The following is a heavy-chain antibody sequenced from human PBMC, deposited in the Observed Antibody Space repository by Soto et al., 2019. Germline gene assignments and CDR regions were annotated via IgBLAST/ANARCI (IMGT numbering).Heavy chain of an antibody. CDR3: ERDLGAWGYCTTTSCQAPFDY. J-gene: IGHJ4*02. CDR2: TYYRSKWFG. Sequence: SQTLSLTCAISGDTVSSNSAAWNWIRQSPSRGLEWLGRTYYRSKWFGDYTVSVKSRITISPDTTKNQFSLQLNSVPPEETAVYYCERDLGAWGYCTTTSCQAPFDYWGQGTLVTVP. V-gene: IGHV6-1*01. D-gene: IGHD2-2*01. CDR1: GDTVSSNSAA.